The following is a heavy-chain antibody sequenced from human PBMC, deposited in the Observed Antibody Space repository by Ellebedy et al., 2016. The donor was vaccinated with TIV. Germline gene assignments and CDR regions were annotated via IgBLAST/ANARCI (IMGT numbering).Heavy chain of an antibody. Sequence: GGSLRLSCAVSGFTISSNYMSWVRQAPGKGLEWVSIIYSAGTTYYADSAKGRFTISRDTSKNTLYIQMNSLRGEDTAVYYCARVDLGLAFHYWGRGALVTVSS. CDR3: ARVDLGLAFHY. CDR1: GFTISSNY. V-gene: IGHV3-53*01. CDR2: IYSAGTT. J-gene: IGHJ4*02. D-gene: IGHD1-26*01.